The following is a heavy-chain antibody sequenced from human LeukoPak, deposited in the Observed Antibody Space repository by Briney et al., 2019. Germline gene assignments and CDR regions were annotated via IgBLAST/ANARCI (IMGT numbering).Heavy chain of an antibody. CDR3: AKVSVGPLSRPTHVALYYGMDV. J-gene: IGHJ6*02. D-gene: IGHD2-8*01. CDR1: GFTFNKFA. Sequence: GGSLRLSCEASGFTFNKFAMSWVRQAPGEGPEWVSAIGSSGATTFYADSVKGRCTISRDNSKNTVYLEMNSLRAEDTAIYYCAKVSVGPLSRPTHVALYYGMDVWGQGTTVTVSS. V-gene: IGHV3-23*01. CDR2: IGSSGATT.